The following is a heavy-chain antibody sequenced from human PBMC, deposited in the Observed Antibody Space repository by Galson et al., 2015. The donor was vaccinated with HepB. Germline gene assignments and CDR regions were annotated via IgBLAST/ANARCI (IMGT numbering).Heavy chain of an antibody. D-gene: IGHD2-2*01. J-gene: IGHJ5*02. CDR1: GYTFTSYD. CDR2: MNPNSGNT. CDR3: ARGRDIVVVPAAVWFDP. Sequence: SVKVSCKASGYTFTSYDINWVRQATGQGLEWMGWMNPNSGNTGYAQKFQGRVTMTRNTSISTAYMELSSLRSEDTAVYYCARGRDIVVVPAAVWFDPWGQGTLVTVSS. V-gene: IGHV1-8*01.